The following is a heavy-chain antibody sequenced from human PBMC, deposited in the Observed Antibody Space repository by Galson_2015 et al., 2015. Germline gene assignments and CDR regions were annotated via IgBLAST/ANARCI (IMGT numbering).Heavy chain of an antibody. J-gene: IGHJ4*02. CDR3: AKGAPKTVFGVVPPDY. D-gene: IGHD3-3*01. Sequence: SLRLSCEASGFTFMNYVMSWVRQAPGKGLEWVSAIGGSGRTTFYADSVKGRFTISRDNSKNTLNLQMNSLRGEDTAVYYCAKGAPKTVFGVVPPDYWGQGTLVTVSS. CDR2: IGGSGRTT. CDR1: GFTFMNYV. V-gene: IGHV3-23*01.